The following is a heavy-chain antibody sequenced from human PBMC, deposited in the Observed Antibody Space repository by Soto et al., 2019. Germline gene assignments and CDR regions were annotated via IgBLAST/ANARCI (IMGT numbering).Heavy chain of an antibody. CDR2: ISGSGGST. CDR3: AKDAHYYYDSSGYYWLLDYFDY. J-gene: IGHJ4*02. V-gene: IGHV3-23*01. D-gene: IGHD3-22*01. CDR1: GFTFSSFA. Sequence: PGGSLRLSCAASGFTFSSFAMSWVRQAPGKGLEWVSGISGSGGSTYYADSVKGRFTISRDNSKNTLYLQMNSLRAEDTAVYYCAKDAHYYYDSSGYYWLLDYFDYWGQGTLVTVSS.